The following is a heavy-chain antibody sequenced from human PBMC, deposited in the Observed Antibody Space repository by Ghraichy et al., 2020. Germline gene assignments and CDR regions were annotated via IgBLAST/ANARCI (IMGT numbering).Heavy chain of an antibody. CDR3: ATLGDSSGYYYPNFDY. J-gene: IGHJ4*02. CDR1: GYTFTGYY. Sequence: ASVKVSCKASGYTFTGYYMHWVRQAPGQGLEWMGWINPNSGGTNYAQKFQGRVTMTRDTSISTAYMELSRLRSDDTAVYYCATLGDSSGYYYPNFDYWGQGTLVTVSS. D-gene: IGHD3-22*01. V-gene: IGHV1-2*02. CDR2: INPNSGGT.